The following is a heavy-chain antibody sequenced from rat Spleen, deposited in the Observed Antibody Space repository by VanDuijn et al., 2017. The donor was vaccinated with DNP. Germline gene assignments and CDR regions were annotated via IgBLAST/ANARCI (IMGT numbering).Heavy chain of an antibody. CDR3: ARWHLYLSYFDY. Sequence: QVQLKESGPGLVQPLRTLSLTCTVPGFSLTNYGVSWVRQPPGKGLEWIAAIWGGGSTDYNSALKSRPRISRDTSKSQVLLEMNSLQTEDTAMYFCARWHLYLSYFDYWGQGVMVTVSS. J-gene: IGHJ2*01. V-gene: IGHV2-16*01. D-gene: IGHD1-2*01. CDR2: IWGGGST. CDR1: GFSLTNYG.